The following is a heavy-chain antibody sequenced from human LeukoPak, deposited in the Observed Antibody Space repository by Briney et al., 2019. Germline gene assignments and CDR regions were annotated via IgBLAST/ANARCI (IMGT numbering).Heavy chain of an antibody. CDR3: ASVSTGYMNWNVPTFNWFDP. V-gene: IGHV4-4*07. D-gene: IGHD1-1*01. CDR2: IYTSGST. Sequence: PSETLSLTCTVSGGSISSYYRSWIRQPAGKGLEWIGRIYTSGSTNYNPSLKSRVTMSVDTSKNQFSLKLSSVTAADTAVYYCASVSTGYMNWNVPTFNWFDPWGQGTLVTVSS. J-gene: IGHJ5*02. CDR1: GGSISSYY.